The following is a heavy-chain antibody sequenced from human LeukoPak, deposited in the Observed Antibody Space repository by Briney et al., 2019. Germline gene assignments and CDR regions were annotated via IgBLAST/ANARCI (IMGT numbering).Heavy chain of an antibody. CDR2: IYYSGST. D-gene: IGHD6-6*01. CDR3: ARGIAARPIDY. CDR1: GGSISSHY. Sequence: PSETLSLTCTVSGGSISSHYWSWIRQPPGKGREWIRYIYYSGSTNYNPSLKSRVTISVDTSNNQFSLKLSSVTAADTAVYYCARGIAARPIDYWGQGTLVTVYS. V-gene: IGHV4-59*11. J-gene: IGHJ4*02.